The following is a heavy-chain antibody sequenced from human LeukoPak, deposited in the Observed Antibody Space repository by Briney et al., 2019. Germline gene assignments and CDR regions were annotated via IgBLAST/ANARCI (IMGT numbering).Heavy chain of an antibody. J-gene: IGHJ4*02. Sequence: GGSPRLSCAASGFTFSSYGMHWVRQTPGKGLEWVSVIWSDGSNKYYADSVKGRFTISRDNSKNTLYLQMNSLRAEDTAVYYCARGSGSFYGGFDYWGQGTLVTVSS. CDR1: GFTFSSYG. CDR2: IWSDGSNK. CDR3: ARGSGSFYGGFDY. D-gene: IGHD1-26*01. V-gene: IGHV3-33*01.